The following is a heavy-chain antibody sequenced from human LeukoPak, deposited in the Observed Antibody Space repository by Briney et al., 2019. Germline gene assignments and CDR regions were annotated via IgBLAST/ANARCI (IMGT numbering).Heavy chain of an antibody. D-gene: IGHD3-9*01. CDR2: IRYDGTIE. V-gene: IGHV3-30*02. CDR1: GFTFSSYG. Sequence: GGSLRLSCAASGFTFSSYGMHWVRQAPGKGLEWVAFIRYDGTIEDYAESVRGRFIISRDNSKSTLYLQMNSLRIEDTAVFYCAKKAPGDWVPLDSWGQGTLVTVSS. J-gene: IGHJ4*02. CDR3: AKKAPGDWVPLDS.